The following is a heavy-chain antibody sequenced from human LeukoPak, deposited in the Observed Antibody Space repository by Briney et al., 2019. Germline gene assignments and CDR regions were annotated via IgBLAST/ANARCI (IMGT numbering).Heavy chain of an antibody. J-gene: IGHJ4*02. V-gene: IGHV4-34*01. CDR3: ARGDYFDY. Sequence: SETLSLTCAVYGGSFRGHFCSWIRQPPGKGLEWIGEINHNGNTNYNPSLKSRVTMSVDTSKNQFSLKLSSVTAADTAVYYCARGDYFDYWGQGTLVTVSS. CDR1: GGSFRGHF. CDR2: INHNGNT.